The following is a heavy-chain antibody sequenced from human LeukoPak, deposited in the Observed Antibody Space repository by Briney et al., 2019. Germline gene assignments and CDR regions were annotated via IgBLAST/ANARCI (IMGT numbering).Heavy chain of an antibody. Sequence: PGGSLRLSCAASGFTFSNHGMNWVRQAPGKGLEWVSGISPSGDITYYAGSVKGRFTISRDDSKNTLYLQMNSLRAEDTAVYYCAISGGYWAWAHWGQGTLVTVSS. D-gene: IGHD1-26*01. V-gene: IGHV3-23*01. J-gene: IGHJ4*02. CDR2: ISPSGDIT. CDR1: GFTFSNHG. CDR3: AISGGYWAWAH.